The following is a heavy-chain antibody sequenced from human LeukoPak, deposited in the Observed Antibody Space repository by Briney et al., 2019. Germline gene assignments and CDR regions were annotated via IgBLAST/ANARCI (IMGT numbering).Heavy chain of an antibody. J-gene: IGHJ4*02. V-gene: IGHV3-53*01. D-gene: IGHD5-12*01. CDR3: ARSPLYSGYDFEYYFDY. CDR2: IYSGGST. Sequence: GGSLRLSCAASGFTFNDYTMTWVRQAPGKGLEWVSVIYSGGSTYYADSVKGRFTISRDNSKNTLYLQMNSLRAEDTAVYYCARSPLYSGYDFEYYFDYWGQGTLVTVSS. CDR1: GFTFNDYT.